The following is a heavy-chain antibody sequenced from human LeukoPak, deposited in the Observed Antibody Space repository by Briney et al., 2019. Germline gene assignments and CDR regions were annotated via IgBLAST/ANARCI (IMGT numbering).Heavy chain of an antibody. D-gene: IGHD3-22*01. V-gene: IGHV4-59*08. CDR3: ARGRRYDDSSGRYFDF. J-gene: IGHJ4*02. CDR2: IFYTGST. Sequence: SETLSLTCTVSGGSLNNDYWSWIRQPPGKGLECIGYIFYTGSTNYNPSLKSRVTISVYKSKNQLSLRLSSVTAADTAVYYCARGRRYDDSSGRYFDFWGQGTLVTVSS. CDR1: GGSLNNDY.